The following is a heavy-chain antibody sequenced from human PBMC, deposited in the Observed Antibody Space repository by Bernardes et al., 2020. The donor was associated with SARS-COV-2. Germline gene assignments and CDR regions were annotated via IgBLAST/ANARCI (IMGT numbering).Heavy chain of an antibody. V-gene: IGHV3-23*01. J-gene: IGHJ3*01. CDR3: GQDPNGDYIGAVDF. D-gene: IGHD4-17*01. CDR2: ITGDGGGT. CDR1: GFIFSKFA. Sequence: GGSLRLSCAASGFIFSKFAFTWVRQAPGKGLEWVSSITGDGGGTLYADSVRGRFTISRDNSENTLYLQMNSLRPEDAAVYFCGQDPNGDYIGAVDFWGQGTRVTVSS.